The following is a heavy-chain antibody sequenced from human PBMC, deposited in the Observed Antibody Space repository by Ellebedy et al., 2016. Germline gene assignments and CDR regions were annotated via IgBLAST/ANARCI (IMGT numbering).Heavy chain of an antibody. Sequence: SVKVSCXASGGTFSSYAISWVRQAPGQGLEWMGGIIPIFGTANYAQKFQGRVTITADESTSTAYMELSSLRSEDTAVYCCARAFIEGEIVVPAATLGLYYYMDVWGKGTTVTVSS. CDR3: ARAFIEGEIVVPAATLGLYYYMDV. CDR2: IIPIFGTA. V-gene: IGHV1-69*13. J-gene: IGHJ6*03. CDR1: GGTFSSYA. D-gene: IGHD2-2*01.